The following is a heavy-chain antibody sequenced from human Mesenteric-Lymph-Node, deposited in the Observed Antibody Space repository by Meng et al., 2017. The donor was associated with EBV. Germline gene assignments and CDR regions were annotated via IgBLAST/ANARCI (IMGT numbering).Heavy chain of an antibody. Sequence: HGHVQQWGAGLLKPSETLYLTVHVHGWCFCGYYWRWILQPPGKGLEWIGEINHSGSTNYNPSLKSRVTISVDTSKTQFSLKLSSVTAADTAVYYCARKEQQLVHYFDYWGQGTLVTVSS. CDR3: ARKEQQLVHYFDY. CDR2: INHSGST. V-gene: IGHV4-34*01. J-gene: IGHJ4*02. CDR1: GWCFCGYY. D-gene: IGHD6-13*01.